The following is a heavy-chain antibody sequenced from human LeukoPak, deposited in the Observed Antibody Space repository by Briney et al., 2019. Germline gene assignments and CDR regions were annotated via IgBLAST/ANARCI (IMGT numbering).Heavy chain of an antibody. CDR1: GDSISSGVYY. CDR2: IYYSGIT. CDR3: ARDPRGYGMDV. D-gene: IGHD2-15*01. V-gene: IGHV4-31*03. J-gene: IGHJ6*02. Sequence: SETLSLTCTVSGDSISSGVYYWSWIRQDPGKGLEWIGYIYYSGITYYNPSLKSRDTISLDTSRNQFSLRLNSVTAADTAVYYCARDPRGYGMDVWGQGTTVTVSS.